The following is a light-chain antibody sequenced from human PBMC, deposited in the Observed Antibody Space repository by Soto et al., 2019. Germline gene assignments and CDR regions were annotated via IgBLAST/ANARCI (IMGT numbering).Light chain of an antibody. Sequence: EIVMTQSPDTLSLSPGEGATLSCRVSQSIRSNLAWYQQRPGQAPRLLMYGASTRADGIPARFTGSGSGTEFTLTISSLPSEDFAVYYCQQYHIWPPWTSGQGTKVERK. CDR3: QQYHIWPPWT. CDR2: GAS. J-gene: IGKJ1*01. CDR1: QSIRSN. V-gene: IGKV3-15*01.